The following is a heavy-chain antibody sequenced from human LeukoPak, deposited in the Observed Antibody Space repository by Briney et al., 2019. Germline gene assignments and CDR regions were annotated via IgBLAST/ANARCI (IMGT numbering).Heavy chain of an antibody. CDR1: GFTFSSYA. D-gene: IGHD6-13*01. Sequence: GGSLRLSCAASGFTFSSYAMSWVRQAPGKGLEWVSAISGSGGSTYYADSVKGRFTISRDNSKNTLYLQMNSLRAEDTAVYYCAKDGVRTAAGTIYYYYYMDVWGKGTTVTVSS. CDR2: ISGSGGST. CDR3: AKDGVRTAAGTIYYYYYMDV. J-gene: IGHJ6*03. V-gene: IGHV3-23*01.